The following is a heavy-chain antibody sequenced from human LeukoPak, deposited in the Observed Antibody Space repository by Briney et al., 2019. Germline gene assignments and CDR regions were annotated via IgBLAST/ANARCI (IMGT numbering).Heavy chain of an antibody. CDR3: VPSDSSGLD. J-gene: IGHJ4*02. CDR1: GITFSHYW. Sequence: GGSLRLSCEASGITFSHYWMHWARQAPGKGLVWVSRTNTDGSSTSYMDSVKGRFTISRDNAKNMIYLQMNSLRAEDTAVYYCVPSDSSGLDWGQGTLVTVSS. CDR2: TNTDGSST. D-gene: IGHD3-22*01. V-gene: IGHV3-74*01.